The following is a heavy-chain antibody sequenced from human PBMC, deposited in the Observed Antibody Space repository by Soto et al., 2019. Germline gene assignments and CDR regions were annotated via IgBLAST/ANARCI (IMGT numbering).Heavy chain of an antibody. V-gene: IGHV4-34*01. CDR3: ARRRYYYGSGT. CDR2: INHSGST. D-gene: IGHD3-10*01. Sequence: QVQLQQWGAGLLKPSETLSLTCAVYGGSFSGYYWSWIRQPPGKGLEWIGEINHSGSTNYNPSLKCRVTISVDTSKNQFSLKLSSVTAADTAVYYCARRRYYYGSGTWGQGTLVTVSS. J-gene: IGHJ4*02. CDR1: GGSFSGYY.